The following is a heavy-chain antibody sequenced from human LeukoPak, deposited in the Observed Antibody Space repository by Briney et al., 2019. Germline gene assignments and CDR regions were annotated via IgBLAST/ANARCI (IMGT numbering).Heavy chain of an antibody. CDR2: ISGSGGST. V-gene: IGHV3-23*01. D-gene: IGHD3-22*01. CDR1: GFTFSSYA. Sequence: GGSLRLSCAASGFTFSSYAMSWVRQAPGKGLEWVSAISGSGGSTYYADSVKGRFTISRDNSKSTLYLQMNSLRAEDTAVYYCAKDGQITMIVVGVYFDYWGQGTLVTVSS. J-gene: IGHJ4*02. CDR3: AKDGQITMIVVGVYFDY.